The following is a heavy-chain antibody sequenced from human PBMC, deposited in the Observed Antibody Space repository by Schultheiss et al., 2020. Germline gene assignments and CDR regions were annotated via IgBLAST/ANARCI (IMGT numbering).Heavy chain of an antibody. CDR1: GGSISSYY. CDR3: ARDSHGHYYDSSFVFDY. D-gene: IGHD3-22*01. Sequence: SQTLSLTCTVSGGSISSYYWSWIRQPAGKGLEWIGRIYTSGSTNYNPSLKSRVTMSVDTSKNQFSLKLSSVTAADTAVYYCARDSHGHYYDSSFVFDYWGQGTLVTVSS. J-gene: IGHJ4*02. CDR2: IYTSGST. V-gene: IGHV4-4*07.